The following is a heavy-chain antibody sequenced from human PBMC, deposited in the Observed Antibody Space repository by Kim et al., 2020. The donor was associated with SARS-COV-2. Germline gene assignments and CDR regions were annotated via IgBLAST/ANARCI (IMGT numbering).Heavy chain of an antibody. J-gene: IGHJ3*02. Sequence: SVKVSCKASGGTFSSYAISWVRQAPGQGLEWMGRIIPILGIANYAQKFQGRVTITADKSTSTAYMELSSLRSEDTAVYYCARVSCSSTSCSSGAFDIWGQGTMVTVSS. V-gene: IGHV1-69*04. CDR2: IIPILGIA. D-gene: IGHD2-2*01. CDR1: GGTFSSYA. CDR3: ARVSCSSTSCSSGAFDI.